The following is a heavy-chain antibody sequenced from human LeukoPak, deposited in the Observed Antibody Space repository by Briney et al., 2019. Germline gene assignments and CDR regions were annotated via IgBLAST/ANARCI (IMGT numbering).Heavy chain of an antibody. V-gene: IGHV3-21*01. J-gene: IGHJ3*02. CDR2: ISGSSSYI. CDR3: AREYAVVTSNDAFDI. CDR1: GFTFSSYS. D-gene: IGHD5-18*01. Sequence: KPGGSLRLSCAAPGFTFSSYSMNWVRQAPGKGLEWVSSISGSSSYIYYADSVKGRFTISRDNAKNSLYLQMNSLRAEDTAVYYCAREYAVVTSNDAFDIWGQGTMVTVSS.